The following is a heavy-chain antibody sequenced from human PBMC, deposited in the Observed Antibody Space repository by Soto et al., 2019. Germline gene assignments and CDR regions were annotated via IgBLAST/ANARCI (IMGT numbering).Heavy chain of an antibody. J-gene: IGHJ5*02. D-gene: IGHD2-2*01. CDR2: IYYSGST. CDR3: ARHPRYCSSTSCLTANWFDP. V-gene: IGHV4-39*01. Sequence: SETLSLTCTVSGGSISSSSYYWGWIRQPPGKGLEWIGSIYYSGSTYYNPPLKSRVTISVDTSKNQFSLKLSSVTAADTAVYYCARHPRYCSSTSCLTANWFDPWGQGTLVTVSS. CDR1: GGSISSSSYY.